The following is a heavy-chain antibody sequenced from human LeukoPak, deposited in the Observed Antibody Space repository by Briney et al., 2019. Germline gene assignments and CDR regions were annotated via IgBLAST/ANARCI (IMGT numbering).Heavy chain of an antibody. V-gene: IGHV3-48*02. CDR2: ISSSGITI. D-gene: IGHD1-26*01. CDR3: ARRSGGSYHYDY. J-gene: IGHJ4*02. CDR1: GFSFNSYS. Sequence: PGGSLRLSCAAPGFSFNSYSMIRVRQAPGKGLEWVSYISSSGITIYYADSVKGRFTISRDNARNSLFLQMNSLRDDDTAVYYCARRSGGSYHYDYWGQGTLVTVSS.